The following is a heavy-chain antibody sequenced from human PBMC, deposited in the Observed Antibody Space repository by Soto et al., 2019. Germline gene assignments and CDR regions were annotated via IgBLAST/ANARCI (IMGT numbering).Heavy chain of an antibody. Sequence: EVQLVESGGGLIQPGGSLRLSCAASGFTVSSNYMSWVRQAPGKGLEWVSVIYSGGSTYYADYVKGRFTISRDNSKNTLYLQMNSLRAEDTAVYYCARAPSGSYIFDYWGQGTLVTVSS. CDR1: GFTVSSNY. J-gene: IGHJ4*02. CDR3: ARAPSGSYIFDY. CDR2: IYSGGST. V-gene: IGHV3-53*01. D-gene: IGHD1-26*01.